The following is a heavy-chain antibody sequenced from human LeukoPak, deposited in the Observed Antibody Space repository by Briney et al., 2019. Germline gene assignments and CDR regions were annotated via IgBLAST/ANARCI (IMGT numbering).Heavy chain of an antibody. Sequence: GGSLRLSCAASGFTFNSYWMTWVRQAPGRGLEWVASIQREGSEEHYVDSVKGRFTISRDNAKNSLYLQMNSLRAEDTAVYYCARDSDDGDYWGQGTLVTVSS. CDR3: ARDSDDGDY. CDR2: IQREGSEE. V-gene: IGHV3-7*03. D-gene: IGHD1-1*01. CDR1: GFTFNSYW. J-gene: IGHJ4*02.